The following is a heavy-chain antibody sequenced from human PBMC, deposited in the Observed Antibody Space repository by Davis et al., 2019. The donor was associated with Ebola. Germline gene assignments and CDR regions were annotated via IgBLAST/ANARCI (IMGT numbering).Heavy chain of an antibody. Sequence: PGGSLRLSCAVSGFTLSNYAMSWVRQAPGKGLEWVSSISSSSSYIYYGDSVKGRFTISRDNAKNSLYLQMNSLRAEDTAVYYCATPSSSNRGYWGQGTLVTVSS. CDR1: GFTLSNYA. CDR3: ATPSSSNRGY. J-gene: IGHJ4*02. CDR2: ISSSSSYI. D-gene: IGHD6-13*01. V-gene: IGHV3-21*01.